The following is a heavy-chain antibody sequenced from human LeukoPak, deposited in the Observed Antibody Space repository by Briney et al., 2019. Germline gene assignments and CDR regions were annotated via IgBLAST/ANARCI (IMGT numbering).Heavy chain of an antibody. CDR3: AKVFSTYYFDY. J-gene: IGHJ4*02. V-gene: IGHV3-30*18. Sequence: GGSLRLSCAVSGFTFSSYGMHWVRQAPGKGLEWMAVISYDGTNKYYADSVKGRFTISRDNSKNTLYLQMNSLRAEDTAVYYCAKVFSTYYFDYWGQGTLVTVSS. D-gene: IGHD3-3*02. CDR2: ISYDGTNK. CDR1: GFTFSSYG.